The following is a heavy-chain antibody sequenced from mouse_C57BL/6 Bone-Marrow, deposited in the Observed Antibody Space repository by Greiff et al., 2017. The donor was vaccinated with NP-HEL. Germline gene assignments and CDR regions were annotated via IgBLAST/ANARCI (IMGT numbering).Heavy chain of an antibody. CDR3: SNYGPDFDV. CDR1: GFNIKDDY. V-gene: IGHV14-4*01. CDR2: IDPENGDT. Sequence: VQLKQSGAELVRPGASVKLSCTASGFNIKDDYMHWVKQRPEQGLEWIGWIDPENGDTEYASKFQGKATITADTSSNTAYLQLSSLTSGDTAVFYCSNYGPDFDVWGTGTTVTVSP. D-gene: IGHD1-1*02. J-gene: IGHJ1*03.